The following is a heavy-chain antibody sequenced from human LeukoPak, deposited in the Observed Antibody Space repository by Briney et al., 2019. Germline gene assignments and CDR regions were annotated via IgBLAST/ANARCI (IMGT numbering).Heavy chain of an antibody. CDR1: GGSLSSSSYY. J-gene: IGHJ6*03. CDR2: FYYSVHT. Sequence: PSETLSLTCTVSGGSLSSSSYYWGWIRQPPGNGLEWIGSFYYSVHTYYNPSLKSRVTISVDTSKNQFSLKLSSVTAADTAVYYCARHRRDHDFWSGSNPTHYYYYMDVWGKGTTVTVSS. D-gene: IGHD3-3*01. V-gene: IGHV4-39*01. CDR3: ARHRRDHDFWSGSNPTHYYYYMDV.